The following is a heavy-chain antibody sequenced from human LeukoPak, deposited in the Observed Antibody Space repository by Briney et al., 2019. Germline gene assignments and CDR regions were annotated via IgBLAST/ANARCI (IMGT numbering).Heavy chain of an antibody. CDR2: TYFRSKWIH. CDR1: GDSVSSSTSA. D-gene: IGHD2/OR15-2a*01. Sequence: SQTLSLTCAISGDSVSSSTSAWSWIRQSPSRGLEWLGRTYFRSKWIHDYALSVRGRITINPDTSKNQVSLQLNSMTPEDTAIYYCARNFSEDFDYWGQGTLVTVSP. CDR3: ARNFSEDFDY. V-gene: IGHV6-1*01. J-gene: IGHJ4*02.